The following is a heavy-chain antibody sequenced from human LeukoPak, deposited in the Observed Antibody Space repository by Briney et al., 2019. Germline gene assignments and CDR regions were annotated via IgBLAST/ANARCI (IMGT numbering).Heavy chain of an antibody. J-gene: IGHJ4*02. Sequence: SETLSLTCTVSGGSISSYYWSWIRQPPGKGLEWIGYIYYSGSTNYNPSLKSRVTISVDTSKNHFSLKLSSVTAADTAVYYCARGSTVVTHFDYWGQGTLVTVSS. CDR3: ARGSTVVTHFDY. V-gene: IGHV4-59*08. CDR1: GGSISSYY. D-gene: IGHD4-23*01. CDR2: IYYSGST.